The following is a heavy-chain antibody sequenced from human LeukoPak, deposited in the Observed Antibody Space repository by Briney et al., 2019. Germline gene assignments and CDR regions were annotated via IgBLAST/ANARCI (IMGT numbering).Heavy chain of an antibody. Sequence: SETLSLTCSVSGGSISSTTDYWGWIRQPPGKGLEWIGSLYYTGSAYFNPSLKSRVTISVDTSKNQFSLNLRSVTAADTAAYYCARRERGDGCRFDSWGQGTLVTVSS. J-gene: IGHJ4*02. CDR3: ARRERGDGCRFDS. V-gene: IGHV4-39*01. CDR1: GGSISSTTDY. CDR2: LYYTGSA. D-gene: IGHD3-10*01.